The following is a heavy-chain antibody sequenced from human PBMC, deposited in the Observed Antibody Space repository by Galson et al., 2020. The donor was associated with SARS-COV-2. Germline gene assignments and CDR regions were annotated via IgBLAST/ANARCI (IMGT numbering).Heavy chain of an antibody. CDR1: AGSISSSNHY. V-gene: IGHV4-39*01. J-gene: IGHJ6*03. D-gene: IGHD5-18*01. CDR2: VHYSGST. CDR3: ARVSGYIYGYYMDV. Sequence: SETLSLTCSVSAGSISSSNHYWGWIRQPPGMGLEWIGSVHYSGSTYYNPSLKSRVTISVDTSKNQFSLKLISVTAADTAVFFCARVSGYIYGYYMDVWGKGTTVTVSS.